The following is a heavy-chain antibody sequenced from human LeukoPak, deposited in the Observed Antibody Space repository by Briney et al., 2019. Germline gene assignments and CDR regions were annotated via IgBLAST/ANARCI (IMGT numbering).Heavy chain of an antibody. CDR1: GGSISSGDYY. D-gene: IGHD4-11*01. V-gene: IGHV4-61*02. J-gene: IGHJ4*02. CDR2: IYTTGST. Sequence: PSQTLSLTCTVSGGSISSGDYYWSWIRQPAGKGLEWIGRIYTTGSTNYNPSLKSRVTISVDTSKNQFSLKLSSVTAADTAVYYCAAHSNYVDYWGQGTLVTASS. CDR3: AAHSNYVDY.